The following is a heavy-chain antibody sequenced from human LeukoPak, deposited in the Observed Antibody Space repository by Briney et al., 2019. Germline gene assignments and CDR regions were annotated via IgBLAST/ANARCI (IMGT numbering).Heavy chain of an antibody. CDR2: ISTSGGTT. V-gene: IGHV3-48*03. D-gene: IGHD3-10*02. Sequence: GGSLRLSCAASGFTFSDYEINWVRQAPGKGLEWVSCISTSGGTTYYADSVRGRLTISRDNAKNSLFLQMNTLTAEDTAVYYCARGALHVFDYWGQGTPVTVSS. J-gene: IGHJ4*02. CDR1: GFTFSDYE. CDR3: ARGALHVFDY.